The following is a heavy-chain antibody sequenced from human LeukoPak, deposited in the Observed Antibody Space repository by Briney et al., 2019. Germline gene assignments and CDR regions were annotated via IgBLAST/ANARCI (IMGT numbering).Heavy chain of an antibody. V-gene: IGHV3-74*01. CDR3: AKRGVVIRVILVGFHKAAYYFDS. CDR1: GFTFSNYW. Sequence: GGSLRLSCAASGFTFSNYWMHWVRQAPGKGLVWVSRINSDVSRTNYADSVKGRFTISRDNAKKTLFLHMNSLRDEDTAVYFCAKRGVVIRVILVGFHKAAYYFDSWGQGALVTVSS. CDR2: INSDVSRT. D-gene: IGHD3-22*01. J-gene: IGHJ4*02.